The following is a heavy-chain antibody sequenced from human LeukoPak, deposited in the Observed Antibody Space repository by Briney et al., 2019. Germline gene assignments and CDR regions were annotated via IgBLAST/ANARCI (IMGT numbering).Heavy chain of an antibody. CDR1: GGSISSGNFY. CDR3: ARKYPDHWFDP. D-gene: IGHD6-6*01. J-gene: IGHJ5*02. V-gene: IGHV4-30-4*01. CDR2: IFYLGST. Sequence: SETLSLTCTVSGGSISSGNFYWSWIRQPPGKGLEWIGYIFYLGSTYYNLSLKSRATMSVDTSKNQFSLKLRSVTAADTAVYYCARKYPDHWFDPWGQGTLVTVSS.